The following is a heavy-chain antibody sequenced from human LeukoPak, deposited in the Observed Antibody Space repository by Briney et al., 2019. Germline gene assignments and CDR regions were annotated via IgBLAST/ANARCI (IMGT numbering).Heavy chain of an antibody. CDR3: ARDVYPDCSSTSCYTWVPYY. Sequence: ASVKVSCKASGYTFTSYWIQWVRQAPGQGLEWMGLINPSDGSIAYAHRFQGRVAMTRDTSTSTVYMELSSLRSEDTAVYYCARDVYPDCSSTSCYTWVPYYWGQGTLVTVSS. V-gene: IGHV1-46*01. J-gene: IGHJ4*02. CDR1: GYTFTSYW. D-gene: IGHD2-2*02. CDR2: INPSDGSI.